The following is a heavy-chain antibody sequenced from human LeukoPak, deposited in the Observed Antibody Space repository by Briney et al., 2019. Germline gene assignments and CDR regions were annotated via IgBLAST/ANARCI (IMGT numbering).Heavy chain of an antibody. Sequence: SETLSLTCTVSGGSISSSSYYWGWIRQPPGKGLEWIGSIYYSGSTYYNPSLKSRVTISVDTSKNQFSLKLSSVTAADTAVYYCARALDRTTVVTLHAFDIWGQGTMVTVSS. CDR2: IYYSGST. CDR3: ARALDRTTVVTLHAFDI. V-gene: IGHV4-39*07. J-gene: IGHJ3*02. CDR1: GGSISSSSYY. D-gene: IGHD4-23*01.